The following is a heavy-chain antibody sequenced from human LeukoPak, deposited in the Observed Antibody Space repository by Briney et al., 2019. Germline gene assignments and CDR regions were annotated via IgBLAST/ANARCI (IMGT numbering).Heavy chain of an antibody. J-gene: IGHJ4*02. V-gene: IGHV3-30-3*01. Sequence: PGRSLRLSCAASGFTFNSYAVHWVRQAPGKGLEWVAVISYDGSNRYYADSVKGRFTISRDNSKNTVYLQMNSLRPEDTAVYYCARGDSSGYYVMSVDYWGPGTLVTVSS. CDR3: ARGDSSGYYVMSVDY. D-gene: IGHD3-22*01. CDR2: ISYDGSNR. CDR1: GFTFNSYA.